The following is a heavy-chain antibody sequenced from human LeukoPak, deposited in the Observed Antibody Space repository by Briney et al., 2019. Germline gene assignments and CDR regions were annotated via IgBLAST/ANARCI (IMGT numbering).Heavy chain of an antibody. CDR1: GDSFSSDGYY. Sequence: SETLSLTCTVSGDSFSSDGYYWSWIRQHPGKGLEWIGYIYYSGSTYYSTSLKSRLIISVDTSKNQFSLKLSSVTAADTAVYYCARIIVAGTVDYWGQGILVTVSS. V-gene: IGHV4-31*03. J-gene: IGHJ4*02. D-gene: IGHD6-19*01. CDR2: IYYSGST. CDR3: ARIIVAGTVDY.